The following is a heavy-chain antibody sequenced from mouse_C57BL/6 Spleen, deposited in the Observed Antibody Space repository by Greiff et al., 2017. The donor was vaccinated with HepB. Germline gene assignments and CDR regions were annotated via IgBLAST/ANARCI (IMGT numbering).Heavy chain of an antibody. CDR1: GYTFTSYW. J-gene: IGHJ2*01. D-gene: IGHD1-1*02. Sequence: VQLQQPGAELVKPGASVKLSCKASGYTFTSYWMHWVKQRPGQGLEWIGMIHPNSGSTNYNEKFKSKATLTVDKSSSTAYMQLSSLTSEDSAVYYCARWNYGHYFDYWGQGTTLTVSS. CDR2: IHPNSGST. V-gene: IGHV1-64*01. CDR3: ARWNYGHYFDY.